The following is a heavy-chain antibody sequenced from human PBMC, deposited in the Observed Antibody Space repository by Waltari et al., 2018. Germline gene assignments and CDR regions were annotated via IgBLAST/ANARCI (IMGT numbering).Heavy chain of an antibody. D-gene: IGHD6-19*01. Sequence: EVQLVESGGGLVQPGGSLRLSCAASGFTFSSYWMSWVRQAPGKGLGWVANIKQDGSEKYYVDSVKGRFTISRDNAKNSLYLQMNSLRAEDTAVYYCARHPRGEAGTNIDYWGQGTLVTVSS. V-gene: IGHV3-7*01. J-gene: IGHJ4*02. CDR1: GFTFSSYW. CDR2: IKQDGSEK. CDR3: ARHPRGEAGTNIDY.